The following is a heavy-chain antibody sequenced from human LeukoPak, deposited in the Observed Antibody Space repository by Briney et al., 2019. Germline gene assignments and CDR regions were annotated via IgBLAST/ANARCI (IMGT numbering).Heavy chain of an antibody. D-gene: IGHD2-2*01. CDR1: GYTFTSYG. V-gene: IGHV1-18*01. CDR3: ARACSSTSCYDLAYYYYMDV. CDR2: ISAYNGNT. J-gene: IGHJ6*03. Sequence: ASVKVSCKASGYTFTSYGISWVRQAPGQGLEWMGWISAYNGNTNYAQKLQGRVTMTTDTSTSTAYMELRSLRSDDTAVYYCARACSSTSCYDLAYYYYMDVRGKGTTVTVSS.